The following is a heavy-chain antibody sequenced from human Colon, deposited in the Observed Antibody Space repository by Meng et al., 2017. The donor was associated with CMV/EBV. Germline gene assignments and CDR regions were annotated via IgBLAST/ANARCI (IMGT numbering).Heavy chain of an antibody. CDR3: AKDVGANFFYGLDV. CDR1: GFTFASHT. Sequence: GESLKISCAASGFTFASHTMTWVRQAPGKGLEWVSSISSRKSHIYYADSVKGRFTISRDSAKTALYLQMNSLRAEDTALYYCAKDVGANFFYGLDVWGQGTTVTVSS. V-gene: IGHV3-21*04. J-gene: IGHJ6*02. CDR2: ISSRKSHI. D-gene: IGHD1-26*01.